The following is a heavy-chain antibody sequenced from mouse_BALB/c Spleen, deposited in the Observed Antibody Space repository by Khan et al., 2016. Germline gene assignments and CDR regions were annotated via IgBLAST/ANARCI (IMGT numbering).Heavy chain of an antibody. D-gene: IGHD2-1*01. CDR1: GFSLTSYA. V-gene: IGHV2-2*02. Sequence: QVQLKQSGPGLVQPSQSLSITCTVSGFSLTSYAVHWVRQSPGKGLEWLGVIWSGGSTDYNAAFISRLSISKDNSKSQVFFKMNSLQANDTAIYYCGRKGCYGNYDAMDYWGQGTSVTVSS. CDR2: IWSGGST. J-gene: IGHJ4*01. CDR3: GRKGCYGNYDAMDY.